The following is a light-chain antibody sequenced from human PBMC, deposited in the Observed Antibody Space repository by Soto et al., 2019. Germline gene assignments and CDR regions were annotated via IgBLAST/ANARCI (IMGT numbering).Light chain of an antibody. CDR3: LQDYNYPRT. V-gene: IGKV1-6*01. CDR2: ARS. CDR1: KGIKND. J-gene: IGKJ1*01. Sequence: AIQMTHSPSSLSASVGDRVTITCRGSKGIKNDLGWYEQKTGKATKLLIYARSSIQSEVPSRFSGSGSGTDFTLPISSLQPEDFATYYCLQDYNYPRTFGQGTKVDI.